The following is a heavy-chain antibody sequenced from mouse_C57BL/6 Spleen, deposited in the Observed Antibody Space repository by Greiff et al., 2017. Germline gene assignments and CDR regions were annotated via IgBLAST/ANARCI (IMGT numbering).Heavy chain of an antibody. Sequence: QVQLQQPGAELVRPGSSVKLSCKASGYTFTSYWMDWVKQRPGQGLEWIGNIYPSDSETHYNQKFKDKATLTVDKSSSTAYMQLSSLTSEDSAVYYCARGSMVTTTGYYFDYWGQGTTLTVSS. CDR3: ARGSMVTTTGYYFDY. CDR2: IYPSDSET. J-gene: IGHJ2*01. D-gene: IGHD2-2*01. CDR1: GYTFTSYW. V-gene: IGHV1-61*01.